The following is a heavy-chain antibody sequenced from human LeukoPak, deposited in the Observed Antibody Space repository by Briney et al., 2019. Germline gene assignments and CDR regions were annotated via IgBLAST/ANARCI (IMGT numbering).Heavy chain of an antibody. J-gene: IGHJ6*02. CDR3: AKNHYYDSSGYYYYGMDV. D-gene: IGHD3-22*01. Sequence: GGSLRLSCAASGSTVSSNYMSWVRQAPGKGLEWVSVIYSGGSTYYADSVKGRFTISRDNSKNTLYLQMNSLRAEDTAVYYCAKNHYYDSSGYYYYGMDVWGQGTTVTVSS. CDR1: GSTVSSNY. CDR2: IYSGGST. V-gene: IGHV3-66*02.